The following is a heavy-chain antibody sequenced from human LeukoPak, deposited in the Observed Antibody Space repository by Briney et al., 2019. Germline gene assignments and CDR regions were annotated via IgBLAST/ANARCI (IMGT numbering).Heavy chain of an antibody. J-gene: IGHJ4*02. D-gene: IGHD6-13*01. Sequence: GASVKVSCKASGGTFSSYAISWVRQAPGQGLEWMGWISAYNGNTNYAQKLQGRVTMTTDTSTSTAYMELRSLRSDDTAVYYCARDSPGIAASERRYWGQGTLVTVSS. CDR2: ISAYNGNT. CDR1: GGTFSSYA. CDR3: ARDSPGIAASERRY. V-gene: IGHV1-18*01.